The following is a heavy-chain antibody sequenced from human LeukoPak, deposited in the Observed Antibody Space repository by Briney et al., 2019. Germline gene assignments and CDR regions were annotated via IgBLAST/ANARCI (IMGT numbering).Heavy chain of an antibody. CDR2: IYYSGST. CDR1: GFTFSSYS. D-gene: IGHD6-13*01. J-gene: IGHJ5*02. V-gene: IGHV4-39*01. Sequence: GSLRLSCAASGFTFSSYSMNWIRQPPGKGLEWIGSIYYSGSTYYNPSLKSRVTISVDTSKNQFSLKLSSVTAADTAVYYCARPVGASIAAAGTQNWFDPWGQGTLVTVSS. CDR3: ARPVGASIAAAGTQNWFDP.